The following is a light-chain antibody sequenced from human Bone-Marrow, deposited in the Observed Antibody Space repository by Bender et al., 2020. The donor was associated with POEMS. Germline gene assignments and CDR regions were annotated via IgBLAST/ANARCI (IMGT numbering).Light chain of an antibody. J-gene: IGLJ2*01. V-gene: IGLV3-1*01. CDR3: LTIDTDAVV. CDR2: QDT. Sequence: SSEVTQPPSVSVSPGQTASITCSGDDLGDKYVAWYQQKPGQSPVLVIYQDTKRPSGIPERFSGSNSGNTATLTISGTQAVDETQYKRLTIDTDAVVFGRRTKLAVL. CDR1: DLGDKY.